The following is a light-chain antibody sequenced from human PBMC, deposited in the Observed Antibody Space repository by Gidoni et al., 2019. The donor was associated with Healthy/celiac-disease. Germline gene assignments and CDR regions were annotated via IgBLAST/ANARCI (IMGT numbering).Light chain of an antibody. Sequence: DIGRTEAPDSLAVSLGEMATINCKSSQSVLYSSNNKNYLAWYQQKPGKPPKLLIYWASTRESVVPYLFSGSGSGTYFTLTISSLQAEDVSVYYCQQYYSTPYTFXQXTKLEIK. V-gene: IGKV4-1*01. CDR2: WAS. CDR3: QQYYSTPYT. J-gene: IGKJ2*01. CDR1: QSVLYSSNNKNY.